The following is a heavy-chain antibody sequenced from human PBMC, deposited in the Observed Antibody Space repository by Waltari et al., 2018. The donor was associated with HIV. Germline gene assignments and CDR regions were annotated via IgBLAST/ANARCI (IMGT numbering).Heavy chain of an antibody. J-gene: IGHJ4*02. V-gene: IGHV3-15*01. CDR2: IKSNTDGGTT. Sequence: EVLLVESGGGLGKPGGCLRLSCAASGFTFSDAWMSWVRQAPGKGLEWVGRIKSNTDGGTTDYAAPVKGRFTISRDDSKTTLYLEMNSLKTEDTAVYYCTTVGGGTRDYWGQGTLITVSS. CDR3: TTVGGGTRDY. D-gene: IGHD3-16*01. CDR1: GFTFSDAW.